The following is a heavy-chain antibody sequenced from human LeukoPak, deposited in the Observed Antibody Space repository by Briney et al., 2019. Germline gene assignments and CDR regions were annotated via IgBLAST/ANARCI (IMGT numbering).Heavy chain of an antibody. CDR2: IYHSGST. V-gene: IGHV4-59*01. Sequence: SETLSLTCTVSGGSISSYYWSWIRQPPGKGLEWIGYIYHSGSTNYNPSLKSRVTISVDTSKNQFSLKLSSVTAADTAVYYCAREDSDAFDIWGQGTMVTVSS. CDR3: AREDSDAFDI. CDR1: GGSISSYY. D-gene: IGHD3/OR15-3a*01. J-gene: IGHJ3*02.